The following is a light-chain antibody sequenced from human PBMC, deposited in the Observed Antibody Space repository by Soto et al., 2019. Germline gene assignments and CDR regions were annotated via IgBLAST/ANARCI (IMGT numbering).Light chain of an antibody. V-gene: IGKV3-20*01. J-gene: IGKJ3*01. CDR3: QQYGASPFN. CDR1: QSVSGTY. CDR2: GAS. Sequence: EIGLTQSPGTLSLSPGERATLSCRASQSVSGTYLAWYQQRPGQAPKVRIYGASSRAAGITDRFSGSGSGTDFTLTISRLEPEDFAVYYCQQYGASPFNFGPGTKVDIK.